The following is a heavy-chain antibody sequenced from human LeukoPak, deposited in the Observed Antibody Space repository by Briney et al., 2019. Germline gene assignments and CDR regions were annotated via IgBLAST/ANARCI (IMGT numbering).Heavy chain of an antibody. CDR2: ISSTSSYI. D-gene: IGHD6-13*01. J-gene: IGHJ4*02. CDR1: GFTFSSYA. Sequence: GGSLRLSCAASGFTFSSYAMNWVRQAPAKGLEWVSSISSTSSYIYYADSVKGRFTISRGNAKNSLYLQMNSLRAEDTAVYYCARFIAAPYYFDCWGRGTLVTVSS. V-gene: IGHV3-21*01. CDR3: ARFIAAPYYFDC.